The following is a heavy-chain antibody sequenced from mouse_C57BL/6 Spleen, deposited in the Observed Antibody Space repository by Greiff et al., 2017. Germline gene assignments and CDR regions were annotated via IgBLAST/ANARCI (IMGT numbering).Heavy chain of an antibody. CDR3: TRFSRYAMDY. CDR2: IDPETGGT. Sequence: QVQLQQSGAELVRPGASVTLSCKASGYTFTDYEMHWVKQTPVHGLEWIGAIDPETGGTAYNQKFKGKAILTADKSSSTAYMELRSLTSADSAVYYCTRFSRYAMDYWGQGTSVTVSS. CDR1: GYTFTDYE. D-gene: IGHD6-2*01. J-gene: IGHJ4*01. V-gene: IGHV1-15*01.